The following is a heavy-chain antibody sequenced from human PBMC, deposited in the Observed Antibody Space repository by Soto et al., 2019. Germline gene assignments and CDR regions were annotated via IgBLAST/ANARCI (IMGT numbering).Heavy chain of an antibody. V-gene: IGHV1-18*01. D-gene: IGHD3-22*01. CDR3: ARELSLSDSSGYYDAFDI. CDR2: ISAYNGNT. CDR1: GYTFTSYG. J-gene: IGHJ3*02. Sequence: ASVKVSCKASGYTFTSYGISWVQQAPGQGLEWMGWISAYNGNTNYAQKLQGRVTMTTDTSTSTAYMELRSLRSDDTAVYYCARELSLSDSSGYYDAFDIWGQGTMVTV.